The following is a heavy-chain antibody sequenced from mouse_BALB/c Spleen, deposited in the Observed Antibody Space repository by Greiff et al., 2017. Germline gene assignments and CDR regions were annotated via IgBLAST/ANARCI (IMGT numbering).Heavy chain of an antibody. CDR2: ISDGGSYT. D-gene: IGHD2-4*01. Sequence: EVKVVESGGGLVKPGGSLKLSCAASGFTFSDYYMYWVRQTPEKRLEWVATISDGGSYTYYPDSVKGRFTISRDNAKNNLYLQMSSLKSEDTAMYYCARDYMITTRYAMDYWGQGTSVTVSS. CDR1: GFTFSDYY. CDR3: ARDYMITTRYAMDY. J-gene: IGHJ4*01. V-gene: IGHV5-4*02.